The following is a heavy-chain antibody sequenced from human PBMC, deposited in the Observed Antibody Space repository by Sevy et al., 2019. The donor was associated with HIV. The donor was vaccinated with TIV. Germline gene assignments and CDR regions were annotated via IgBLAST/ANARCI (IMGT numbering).Heavy chain of an antibody. CDR1: GYTLTKLG. V-gene: IGHV1-24*01. D-gene: IGHD3-22*01. CDR3: ATTKDYYESSGSPFDY. CDR2: FDPEDGET. J-gene: IGHJ4*02. Sequence: ASVKVSCKVSGYTLTKLGMHWVRQAPGKGLEGMGSFDPEDGETNYAQKFQGRLTMTEDTSTDTAYMDLSSLRSEDTAVYFCATTKDYYESSGSPFDYWGQGTVVTVSS.